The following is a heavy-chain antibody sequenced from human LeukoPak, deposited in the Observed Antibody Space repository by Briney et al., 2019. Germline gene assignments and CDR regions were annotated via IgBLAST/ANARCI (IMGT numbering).Heavy chain of an antibody. J-gene: IGHJ4*02. CDR1: GYTFTGYS. CDR3: ARGDYYDNSAATWDFDC. CDR2: INPNSGGT. V-gene: IGHV1-2*02. Sequence: ASVEVSCKASGYTFTGYSMHWVRQAPGQGLEWMGWINPNSGGTNYAQKFQGRVTMTRDTSISTAYMELGRLRSDDTAVYYCARGDYYDNSAATWDFDCWGQGTLVTVSS. D-gene: IGHD3-22*01.